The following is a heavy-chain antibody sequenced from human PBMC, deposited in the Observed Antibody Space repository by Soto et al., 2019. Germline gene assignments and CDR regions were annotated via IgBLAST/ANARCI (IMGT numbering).Heavy chain of an antibody. Sequence: QVQLQQWGAGLLKPSETLSLTCAVYGGSFSGYYWSWIRQPPGKGLEWIGEINHSGSTNYNPSLKCRVTISVDTSKNQFSLKLSSVTAADTAVYYCARIMVRGVTNPRLYYYYYMDVWGKGTTVTVSS. J-gene: IGHJ6*03. D-gene: IGHD3-10*01. CDR1: GGSFSGYY. CDR3: ARIMVRGVTNPRLYYYYYMDV. V-gene: IGHV4-34*01. CDR2: INHSGST.